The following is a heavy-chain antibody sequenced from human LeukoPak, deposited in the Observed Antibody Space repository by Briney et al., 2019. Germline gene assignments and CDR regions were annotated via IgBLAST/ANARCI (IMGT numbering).Heavy chain of an antibody. CDR1: GGSISSYY. CDR3: ARHYASSGYANFDY. D-gene: IGHD3-22*01. J-gene: IGHJ4*02. Sequence: SETLSLTCTVSGGSISSYYWSWIRQPPGKGLEWIGYIYYSGSTNYNPSLKSRVTISEGTSKNQFSLKLSSVTAADTAMYYCARHYASSGYANFDYWGQGTLVTVSS. V-gene: IGHV4-59*08. CDR2: IYYSGST.